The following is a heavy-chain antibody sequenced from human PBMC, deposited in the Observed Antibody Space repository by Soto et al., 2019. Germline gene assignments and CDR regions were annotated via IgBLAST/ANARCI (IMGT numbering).Heavy chain of an antibody. CDR2: MHLGDSDT. CDR3: ARLGYFGSGNYYYNYGMDV. J-gene: IGHJ6*02. D-gene: IGHD3-10*01. V-gene: IGHV5-51*01. CDR1: GYSFTSYW. Sequence: GEYLKISCKGSGYSFTSYWIGWVRQMPGKGLEWLGIMHLGDSDTRYSPSFQGQVTISADTAINTAYLQWSSLKASDTAMYYCARLGYFGSGNYYYNYGMDVWGQGTAVTVSS.